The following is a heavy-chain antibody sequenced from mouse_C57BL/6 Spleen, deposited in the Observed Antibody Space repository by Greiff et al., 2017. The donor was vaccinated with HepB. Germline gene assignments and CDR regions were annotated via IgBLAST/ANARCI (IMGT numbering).Heavy chain of an antibody. CDR2: ISSGSSTI. CDR3: ARSFGKISYYGSIYAMGY. J-gene: IGHJ4*01. Sequence: EVKLVESGGGLVKPGGSLKLSCAASGFTFSDYGMHWVRQAPEKGLEWVAYISSGSSTIYYADTVKGRFTISRDNAKNTLFLQMTRLRSEDTAMYYCARSFGKISYYGSIYAMGYWGQGTSVPVSS. D-gene: IGHD1-1*01. CDR1: GFTFSDYG. V-gene: IGHV5-17*01.